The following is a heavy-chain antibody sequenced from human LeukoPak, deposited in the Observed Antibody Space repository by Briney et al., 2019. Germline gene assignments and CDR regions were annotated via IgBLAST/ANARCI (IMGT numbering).Heavy chain of an antibody. CDR2: ISGRAAST. CDR1: GFTFSYYG. J-gene: IGHJ2*01. V-gene: IGHV3-23*01. D-gene: IGHD4-23*01. Sequence: GGSLRLSCAASGFTFSYYGMNWVRQAPGKGLEWVSGISGRAASTYYADSVKGRFTISRDNAKNSLYLQMNSLRAEDTAVYYCARGGVDYGGNPNYWYFDLWGRGTLVTVSS. CDR3: ARGGVDYGGNPNYWYFDL.